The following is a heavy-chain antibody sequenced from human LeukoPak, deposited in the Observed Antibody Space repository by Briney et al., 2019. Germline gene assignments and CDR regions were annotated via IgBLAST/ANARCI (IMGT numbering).Heavy chain of an antibody. Sequence: PSDTLSLTCTVSGGSINRYYWSWLQQSPRKGLVWIGYIYYSESTNYNPSLKSRVTMSVDTSKNHFSLNVSSVTAADTAVYYCARAVVVAATVKWFDPWGQGTLVTVSS. V-gene: IGHV4-59*07. CDR2: IYYSEST. CDR3: ARAVVVAATVKWFDP. D-gene: IGHD2-15*01. J-gene: IGHJ5*02. CDR1: GGSINRYY.